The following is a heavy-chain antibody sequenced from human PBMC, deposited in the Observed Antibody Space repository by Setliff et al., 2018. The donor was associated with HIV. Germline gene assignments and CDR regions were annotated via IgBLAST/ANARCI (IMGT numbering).Heavy chain of an antibody. CDR1: GFTFSDYY. CDR2: IRYDGSNK. D-gene: IGHD3-3*01. V-gene: IGHV3-30*02. J-gene: IGHJ3*02. Sequence: GGSLRLSCAASGFTFSDYYMSWLRQAPGKGLEWVAFIRYDGSNKYYADSVKGRFTISRDNSKNTLYLQMSSLRAEDTAVYYCAKDRLEWLAPDGFDIWGLGTMVTVSS. CDR3: AKDRLEWLAPDGFDI.